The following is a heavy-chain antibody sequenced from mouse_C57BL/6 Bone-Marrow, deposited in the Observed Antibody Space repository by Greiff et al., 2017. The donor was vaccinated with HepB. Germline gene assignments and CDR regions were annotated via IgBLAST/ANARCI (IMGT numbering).Heavy chain of an antibody. V-gene: IGHV3-6*01. CDR3: ARDRPYYYGSSYEGFAY. J-gene: IGHJ3*01. Sequence: VQLQQSGPGLVKPSQSLSLTCSVTGYSITSGYYWNWIRQFPGNKLEWMGYISYDGSNNYNPSLKNRISITRDTSKNQFFLKLNSVTTEDTATYYWARDRPYYYGSSYEGFAYWGQGTLVTVSA. D-gene: IGHD1-1*01. CDR1: GYSITSGYY. CDR2: ISYDGSN.